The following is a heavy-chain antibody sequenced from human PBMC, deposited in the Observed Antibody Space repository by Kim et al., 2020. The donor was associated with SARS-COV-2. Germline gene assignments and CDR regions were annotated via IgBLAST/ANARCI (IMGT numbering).Heavy chain of an antibody. CDR2: ISYDGSNK. J-gene: IGHJ4*02. CDR3: AKEGPADYYGSGSYYALDY. Sequence: GGSLRLSCAASGFTFSSYGMHWVRQAPGKGLEWVAVISYDGSNKYYADSVKGRFIISRDNSKNTLYLQMNSLRAEDTAVYYCAKEGPADYYGSGSYYALDYWGQGTLVTVSS. CDR1: GFTFSSYG. D-gene: IGHD3-10*01. V-gene: IGHV3-30*18.